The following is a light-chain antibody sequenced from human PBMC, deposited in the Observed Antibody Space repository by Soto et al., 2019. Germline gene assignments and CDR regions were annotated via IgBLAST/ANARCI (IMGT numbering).Light chain of an antibody. V-gene: IGKV1-39*01. CDR1: QSISSN. J-gene: IGKJ1*01. CDR3: QQSYCTPRT. CDR2: AAS. Sequence: DIPLTQSPSSQSASLGDRVTITCRASQSISSNLNWYQQKPGKAPNLLIYAASSLQTGVPSRFSGSGSGTDFTLTISSLQPEDFATYYCQQSYCTPRTFGQGTKVDTK.